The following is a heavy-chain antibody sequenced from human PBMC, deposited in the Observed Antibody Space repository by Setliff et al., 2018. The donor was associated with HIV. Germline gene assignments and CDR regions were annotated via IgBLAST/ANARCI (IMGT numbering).Heavy chain of an antibody. V-gene: IGHV4-61*08. D-gene: IGHD3-9*01. Sequence: SETLSLTCTVSGGSITSGGYYWGWIRQPPGKGLEWIGYIYTSGSTNYNPSLKSRVTISVDTSKNQFSLKLSSVTAADTAVYYCAREKGRYFDWSHTRDAFDIWGQGTMVTVSS. CDR3: AREKGRYFDWSHTRDAFDI. J-gene: IGHJ3*02. CDR1: GGSITSGGYY. CDR2: IYTSGST.